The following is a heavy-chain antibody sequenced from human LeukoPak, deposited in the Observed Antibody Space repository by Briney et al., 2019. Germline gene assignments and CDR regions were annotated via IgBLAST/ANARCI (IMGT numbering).Heavy chain of an antibody. CDR2: VYYRGST. CDR1: GGSISSYF. J-gene: IGHJ6*02. Sequence: SETLSLTCTVSGGSISSYFWNWIRQSPGKGLEWVGHVYYRGSTNYNPSLKSRVTISVDTSKNQFPLELSSVTAADTAVYYCARDMTRAVPIPGTYYYAYAMDVWGQGTTVTDSS. CDR3: ARDMTRAVPIPGTYYYAYAMDV. V-gene: IGHV4-59*01. D-gene: IGHD6-13*01.